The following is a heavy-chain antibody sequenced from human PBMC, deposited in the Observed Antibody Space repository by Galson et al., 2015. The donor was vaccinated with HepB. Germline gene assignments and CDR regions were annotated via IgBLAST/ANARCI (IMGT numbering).Heavy chain of an antibody. V-gene: IGHV3-30*03. CDR2: ISYDGSNI. CDR3: ARDLSSFGSHYFDY. Sequence: SLRLSCAASGFTFRSYGMHWVRQAPGKGLEWVAFISYDGSNIYYADAVKGRFTISRDNSKDTLYVQMNGLRGEDTAVYYCARDLSSFGSHYFDYRGQGTLVTVSS. D-gene: IGHD2-15*01. J-gene: IGHJ4*02. CDR1: GFTFRSYG.